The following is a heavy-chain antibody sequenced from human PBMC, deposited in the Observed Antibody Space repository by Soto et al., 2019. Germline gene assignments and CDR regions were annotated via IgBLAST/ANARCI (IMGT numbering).Heavy chain of an antibody. J-gene: IGHJ6*02. CDR1: GFDFSSYA. D-gene: IGHD3-9*01. CDR3: SAGLPYFDWNAMDV. CDR2: ISDDGSNK. Sequence: QVQLVESGGGVVQPGRSLRLSCAASGFDFSSYAVHWVRQAPGKGLEWVALISDDGSNKYYADSVKGRFTISRDNSKSTVFLQMNTLRPEDTAVYHCSAGLPYFDWNAMDVWGLGTTVTVSS. V-gene: IGHV3-30-3*01.